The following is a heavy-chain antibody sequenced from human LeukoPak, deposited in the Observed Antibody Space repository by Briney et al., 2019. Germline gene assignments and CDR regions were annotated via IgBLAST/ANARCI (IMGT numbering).Heavy chain of an antibody. J-gene: IGHJ5*02. CDR2: INHSGST. CDR3: ARLGAAVLDP. Sequence: SETLSLTCAVYGGSFSGYYWSWIRQPPGKGLEWIGEINHSGSTNYNPSLKSRVTISVDTSKNQFSPKLSSVTAADTAVYYCARLGAAVLDPWGQGTLVTVSS. V-gene: IGHV4-34*01. D-gene: IGHD2-15*01. CDR1: GGSFSGYY.